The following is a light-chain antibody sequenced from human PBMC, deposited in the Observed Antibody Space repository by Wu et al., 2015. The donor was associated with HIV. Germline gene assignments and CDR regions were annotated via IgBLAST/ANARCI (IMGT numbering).Light chain of an antibody. CDR2: DAS. CDR3: QHRSSWPLT. J-gene: IGKJ5*01. V-gene: IGKV3-11*01. Sequence: RATLSCRASQSVSSFLAWFQQKPGQAPRLLISDASNRATGIPARFSGSGSGTDFTLTISSLEPEDFAVYYCQHRSSWPLTFGQGTRLEI. CDR1: QSVSSF.